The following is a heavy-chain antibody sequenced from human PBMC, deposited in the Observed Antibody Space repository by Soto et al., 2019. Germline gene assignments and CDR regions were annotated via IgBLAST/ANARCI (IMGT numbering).Heavy chain of an antibody. J-gene: IGHJ4*02. D-gene: IGHD3-22*01. CDR1: GFTFSSYG. CDR2: IWYDGSNK. V-gene: IGHV3-33*01. Sequence: GGSLRLSCAASGFTFSSYGMHWVRQAPGKGLEWVAVIWYDGSNKYYADSVKGRFTISRDNSKNTLYLQMNSLRAEDTAVYYCARANYYDSSGYADYWGQGXLVTVSS. CDR3: ARANYYDSSGYADY.